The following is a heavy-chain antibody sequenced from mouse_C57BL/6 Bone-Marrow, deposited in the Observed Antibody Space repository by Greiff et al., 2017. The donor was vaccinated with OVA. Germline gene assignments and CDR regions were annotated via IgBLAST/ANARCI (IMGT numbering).Heavy chain of an antibody. D-gene: IGHD3-3*01. J-gene: IGHJ3*01. CDR3: ARHEGPLFAY. Sequence: VQLKESGGDLVKPGGSLKLSCAASGFTFSSYGMSWVRQTPDKRLEWVATISSGGSYTYYPDSVKGRFTISRDNAKNTLYLQMSSLKSEDTAMYYCARHEGPLFAYWGQGTLVTVSA. V-gene: IGHV5-6*01. CDR1: GFTFSSYG. CDR2: ISSGGSYT.